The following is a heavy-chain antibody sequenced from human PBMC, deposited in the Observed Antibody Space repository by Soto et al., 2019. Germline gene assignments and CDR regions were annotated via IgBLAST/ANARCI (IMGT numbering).Heavy chain of an antibody. CDR2: IYYSGST. CDR3: ARATPVWSGSRSFDY. J-gene: IGHJ4*02. V-gene: IGHV4-31*03. CDR1: GGSISSGGYY. D-gene: IGHD3-3*01. Sequence: SETLSLTCTVSGGSISSGGYYWSWIRQHPGKGLEWIGYIYYSGSTYYNPSLKSRVTISVDTSKNQFSLKLSSVTAADTAVYYCARATPVWSGSRSFDYWGQGTLVTVSS.